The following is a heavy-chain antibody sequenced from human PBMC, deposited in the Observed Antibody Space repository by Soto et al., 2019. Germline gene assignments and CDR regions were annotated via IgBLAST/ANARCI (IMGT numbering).Heavy chain of an antibody. V-gene: IGHV3-21*01. CDR2: ISSSSSYI. D-gene: IGHD6-6*01. Sequence: EVQLVESGGGLVKPGGSLRLSCAASGFTFSSYSMNWVRQAPGKGLEWVSSISSSSSYIYYADSVKGRFTISRDNAKNSLYLQMNSLRAEDTAVYDCARETPPYSSSFDYWGQGTLVTVSS. CDR3: ARETPPYSSSFDY. CDR1: GFTFSSYS. J-gene: IGHJ4*02.